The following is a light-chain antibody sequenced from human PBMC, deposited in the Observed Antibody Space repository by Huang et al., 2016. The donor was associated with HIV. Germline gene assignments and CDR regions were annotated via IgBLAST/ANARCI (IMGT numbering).Light chain of an antibody. Sequence: EIVMTQSPATLSVSPGDRATLSCRASQSVNSYLAWYQQRPGQAPRLLIYDASTRAPGIPSRFSGSGSGTEFTLTISSLQSEDVAVYYCQQYNTRRTFGQGTKVEIK. V-gene: IGKV3-15*01. CDR2: DAS. J-gene: IGKJ1*01. CDR1: QSVNSY. CDR3: QQYNTRRT.